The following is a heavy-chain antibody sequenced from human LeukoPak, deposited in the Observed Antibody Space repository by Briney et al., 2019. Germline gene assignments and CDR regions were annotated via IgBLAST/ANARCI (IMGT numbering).Heavy chain of an antibody. V-gene: IGHV3-30*03. CDR1: GFTFSSYG. Sequence: PGGSLRLSCAASGFTFSSYGMHWVRQAPGKGLEWVAVISYDGSNKYYADSVKGRFTISRDNSKNTLYLQMNSLRAEDTAVYYCARDRWSGYDLGYFDYWGQGTLVTVSS. D-gene: IGHD5-12*01. CDR2: ISYDGSNK. J-gene: IGHJ4*02. CDR3: ARDRWSGYDLGYFDY.